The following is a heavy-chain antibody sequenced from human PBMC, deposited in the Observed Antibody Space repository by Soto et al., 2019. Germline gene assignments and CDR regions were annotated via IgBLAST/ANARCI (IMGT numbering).Heavy chain of an antibody. CDR2: IRDDGSNK. V-gene: IGHV3-30*02. CDR1: GFTFSSYV. J-gene: IGHJ4*02. Sequence: GGSLRLSCAASGFTFSSYVVRWVRQAPGKGLEWVATIRDDGSNKYYADSVKGRFTVSRDNAKNTLYLQVNSLRAEDTAVYYCAKLGEHGSAGNLGEIDYWGQGSLVTVSS. CDR3: AKLGEHGSAGNLGEIDY. D-gene: IGHD1-26*01.